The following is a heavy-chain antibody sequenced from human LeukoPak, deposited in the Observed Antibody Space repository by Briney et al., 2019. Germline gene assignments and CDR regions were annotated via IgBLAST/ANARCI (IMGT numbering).Heavy chain of an antibody. V-gene: IGHV3-9*01. CDR2: ISWNSGSI. CDR3: AKDIAAAGTGWYFDL. J-gene: IGHJ2*01. Sequence: PGGSLRLSCAASGFTFSSYWMHWVRQAPGKGLEWVSGISWNSGSIGYADSVKGRFTISRDNAKNSLYLQMNSLRAEDTALYYCAKDIAAAGTGWYFDLWGRGTLVTVSS. CDR1: GFTFSSYW. D-gene: IGHD6-13*01.